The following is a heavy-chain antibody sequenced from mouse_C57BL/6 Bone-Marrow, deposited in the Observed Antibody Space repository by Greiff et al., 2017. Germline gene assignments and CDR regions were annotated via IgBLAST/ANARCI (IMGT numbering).Heavy chain of an antibody. V-gene: IGHV5-9-1*02. J-gene: IGHJ1*03. CDR2: ISSGGDYI. CDR3: TRAPNWYFDF. CDR1: GFTFSSYA. Sequence: EVKLVESGEGLVKPGGSLKLSCAASGFTFSSYAMSWVRQTPEKRLEWVAYISSGGDYIYYADTVKGRFTISRDNARNTLYLQMSILKSEDTAMYYCTRAPNWYFDFWGTGTTVTVSS.